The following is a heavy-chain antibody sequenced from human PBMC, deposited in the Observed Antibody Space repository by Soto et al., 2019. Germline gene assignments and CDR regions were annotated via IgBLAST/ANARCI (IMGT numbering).Heavy chain of an antibody. D-gene: IGHD3-22*01. J-gene: IGHJ3*01. CDR3: ATSKYDRTSEL. CDR1: GYSLTELA. CDR2: FDPEDGKT. Sequence: ASVKVSCKVSGYSLTELAIHWVRQPPGKGLEWMGGFDPEDGKTVYAQNFQGRLTVTEDTSTDTAFMELSSLTSEDTALYYCATSKYDRTSELWGQGTVVTVSS. V-gene: IGHV1-24*01.